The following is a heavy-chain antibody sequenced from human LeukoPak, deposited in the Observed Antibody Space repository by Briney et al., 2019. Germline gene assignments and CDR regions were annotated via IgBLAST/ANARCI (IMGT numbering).Heavy chain of an antibody. Sequence: PSETLSLTCTVSGGSISSYYWSWIRQPPGKGLEWIGYIYYSGSTNYNPSLKSRVTISVDTSKNQFSLKLSSVTAADTAVYYCARHGVVVPAADPYYYYYGMDVWGQGTTVTVSS. V-gene: IGHV4-59*08. CDR2: IYYSGST. CDR1: GGSISSYY. D-gene: IGHD2-2*01. CDR3: ARHGVVVPAADPYYYYYGMDV. J-gene: IGHJ6*02.